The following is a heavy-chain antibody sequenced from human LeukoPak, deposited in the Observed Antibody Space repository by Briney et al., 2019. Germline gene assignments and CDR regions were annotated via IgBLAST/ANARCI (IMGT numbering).Heavy chain of an antibody. CDR1: GGSISSSSYY. CDR3: ARDNYDILTGYRPYNWFDP. V-gene: IGHV4-39*02. D-gene: IGHD3-9*01. CDR2: IYYSGST. J-gene: IGHJ5*02. Sequence: SETLSLTCTVSGGSISSSSYYWGWIRQPPGKGLEWIGSIYYSGSTYYNPSLKSRVTISVDTSKNQFSLRLSSVTAADTAVYYCARDNYDILTGYRPYNWFDPWGQGTLVTVSS.